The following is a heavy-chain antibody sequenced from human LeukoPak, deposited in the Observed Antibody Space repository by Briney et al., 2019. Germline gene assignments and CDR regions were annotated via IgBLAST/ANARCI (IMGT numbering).Heavy chain of an antibody. Sequence: ASVKVSCKASGYTFTSYYMHWVRQAPGQGLEWMGIINPSGGSTSYAQKFQGRVTMTRDTSTSTVYMELSSLRSEDTAVYYCASSAYESSGYGGYYMDVWGKGTTVTVSS. CDR1: GYTFTSYY. V-gene: IGHV1-46*01. CDR2: INPSGGST. J-gene: IGHJ6*03. CDR3: ASSAYESSGYGGYYMDV. D-gene: IGHD3-22*01.